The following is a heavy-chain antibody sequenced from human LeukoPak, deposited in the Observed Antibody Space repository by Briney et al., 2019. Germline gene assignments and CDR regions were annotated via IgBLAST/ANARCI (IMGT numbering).Heavy chain of an antibody. CDR2: ISGSDGST. V-gene: IGHV3-23*01. Sequence: GGSLRLSCAASGFTFSSHAMSWVRQAPGKGLEWVSTISGSDGSTYYADSVKGRFTISRDNSKNTLYLQMNSLRVDDTAVYYCAKLRSGDPVAATNYWGQGTLVTVSS. D-gene: IGHD2-15*01. CDR1: GFTFSSHA. CDR3: AKLRSGDPVAATNY. J-gene: IGHJ4*02.